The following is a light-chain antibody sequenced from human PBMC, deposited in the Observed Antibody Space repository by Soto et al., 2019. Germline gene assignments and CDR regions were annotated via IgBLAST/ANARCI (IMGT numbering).Light chain of an antibody. J-gene: IGKJ4*01. CDR1: RDIGHS. CDR3: QNYDNAPLT. V-gene: IGKV1-27*01. CDR2: DAS. Sequence: DLQLPQSPPSLSAFVGDRVTVTCRASRDIGHSLAWYQHRPGISPRLLVYDASTLQSDVPARFSGSGSGTQFTLAINSLRPEDVATYYCQNYDNAPLTFGGGTKVDIK.